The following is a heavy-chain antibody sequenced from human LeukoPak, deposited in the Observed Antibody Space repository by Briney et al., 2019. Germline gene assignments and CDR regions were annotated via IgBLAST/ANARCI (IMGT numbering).Heavy chain of an antibody. CDR2: TSGSGGST. J-gene: IGHJ4*02. CDR3: AKGRYGDYAAMDY. Sequence: GGSLRLSCAASGFTFSSYAMSWVRQAPGKGLEWVSATSGSGGSTYYADSVKGRFTISRDNSKNTLYLQMNSLRAEDTAVYYCAKGRYGDYAAMDYWGQGTLVTVSS. D-gene: IGHD4-17*01. CDR1: GFTFSSYA. V-gene: IGHV3-23*01.